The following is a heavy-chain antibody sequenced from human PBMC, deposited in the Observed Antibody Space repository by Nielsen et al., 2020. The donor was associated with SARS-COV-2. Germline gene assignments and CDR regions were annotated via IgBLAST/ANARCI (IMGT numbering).Heavy chain of an antibody. CDR1: GFTFSSYA. V-gene: IGHV3-23*03. CDR2: IYSGGGST. J-gene: IGHJ3*01. CDR3: AKDQSALAAFDF. Sequence: GESLKISCAASGFTFSSYAMSWVRQAPGKGLEWVSVIYSGGGSTYYADSVKGRFTISRDNSKNTLYLQINSLRAEDTAVYYCAKDQSALAAFDFWGQGTMVIVSS.